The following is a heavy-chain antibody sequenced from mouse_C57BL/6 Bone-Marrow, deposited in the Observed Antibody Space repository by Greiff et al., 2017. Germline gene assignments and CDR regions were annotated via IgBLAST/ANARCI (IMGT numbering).Heavy chain of an antibody. CDR1: GFTFSDYY. V-gene: IGHV5-16*01. J-gene: IGHJ4*01. D-gene: IGHD3-2*02. Sequence: EVQVVESEGGLVQPGTSMKLSCTASGFTFSDYYMAWVRQVPEQGLEWVGNINYAGSSTYYLDSFTSRFIFSRDNAKNSLYLQMSRLEAEDTATYYCARDQGAMDDWGQGTSVTVSS. CDR2: INYAGSST. CDR3: ARDQGAMDD.